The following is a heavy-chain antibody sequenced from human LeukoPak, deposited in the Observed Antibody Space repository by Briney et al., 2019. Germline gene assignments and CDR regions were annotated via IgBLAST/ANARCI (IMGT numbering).Heavy chain of an antibody. D-gene: IGHD3-22*01. J-gene: IGHJ4*02. CDR1: GFTFSNYA. CDR3: AKGLGYYYDSFPRGSSFDY. V-gene: IGHV3-30-3*01. Sequence: GRSLRLSCAASGFTFSNYAMHWVRQAPGKGLEWVAVISYDGSNRYYTDSVKGRFTISRDNSKNTLYLQMNSLRAEDTAVYYCAKGLGYYYDSFPRGSSFDYWGQGTLVTVSS. CDR2: ISYDGSNR.